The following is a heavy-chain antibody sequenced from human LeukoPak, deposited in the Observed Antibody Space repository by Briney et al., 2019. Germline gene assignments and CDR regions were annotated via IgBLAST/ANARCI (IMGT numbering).Heavy chain of an antibody. D-gene: IGHD2-2*01. V-gene: IGHV3-23*01. J-gene: IGHJ4*02. Sequence: GGSLRLSCAASGFTFSSYAMSWVRQAPGKGLEWVSGISGSGGNTHYADSVKGRFTISRDNSKNTLYLQMNSLRAEDTAVYYCAKDRRGCTSTSCYYRFDYWGQGTLVTVSS. CDR2: ISGSGGNT. CDR3: AKDRRGCTSTSCYYRFDY. CDR1: GFTFSSYA.